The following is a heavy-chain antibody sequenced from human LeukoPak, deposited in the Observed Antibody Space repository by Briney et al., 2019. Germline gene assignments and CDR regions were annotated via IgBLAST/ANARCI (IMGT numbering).Heavy chain of an antibody. CDR2: IKEDGSET. CDR1: GFTFSNYW. J-gene: IGHJ4*02. CDR3: ARDPYVSNFDY. D-gene: IGHD3-10*02. Sequence: PGGSLRLSCAASGFTFSNYWMSWVRQAPGKGPEWMGNIKEDGSETYYVDSVKGRFTISRDNAQNPLYLHMHSLRVEDTAVYYCARDPYVSNFDYWGQGTLVTVSS. V-gene: IGHV3-7*03.